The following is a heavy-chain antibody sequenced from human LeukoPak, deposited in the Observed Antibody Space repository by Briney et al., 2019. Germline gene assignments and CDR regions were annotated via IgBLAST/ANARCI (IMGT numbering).Heavy chain of an antibody. J-gene: IGHJ4*02. V-gene: IGHV3-30*02. CDR3: AKSYLWFGELSHFDY. CDR2: IRSDGSNK. Sequence: PGGSLRLSCAASGFTFSSDGMHWGREAPGKGLEWVAFIRSDGSNKYYADSVKGRFTISRDNFKNTLYLQMNSLRAEDTAVYYCAKSYLWFGELSHFDYWGQGTLVTVSS. D-gene: IGHD3-10*01. CDR1: GFTFSSDG.